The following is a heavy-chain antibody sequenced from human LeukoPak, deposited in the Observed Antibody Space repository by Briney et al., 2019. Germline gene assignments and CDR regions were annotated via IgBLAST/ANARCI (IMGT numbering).Heavy chain of an antibody. D-gene: IGHD3-22*01. CDR3: AKGDSSGYFSPIDS. J-gene: IGHJ4*02. CDR1: GFTFSNYA. Sequence: GGSLRLSCGASGFTFSNYAISWVRQAPGKGLEWVSGITNGGGNTNYADSVKVRFTIFRDNAKNTLFLQMDSLRAEDTAIYYCAKGDSSGYFSPIDSWGQGTLVTVSS. CDR2: ITNGGGNT. V-gene: IGHV3-23*01.